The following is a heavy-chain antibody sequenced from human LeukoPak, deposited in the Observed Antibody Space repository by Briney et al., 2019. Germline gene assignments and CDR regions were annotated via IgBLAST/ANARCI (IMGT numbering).Heavy chain of an antibody. CDR1: GYSFTSYW. CDR2: IDPSDSYT. CDR3: ARRTVYGDYTFDY. Sequence: GESLKISCKGSGYSFTSYWISWVRQMPGKGLEWMGRIDPSDSYTNYSPSFQGNVTISADKSISTAYLQWSSLKASDTAMYYCARRTVYGDYTFDYWGQGTLVTVSS. V-gene: IGHV5-10-1*01. D-gene: IGHD4-17*01. J-gene: IGHJ4*02.